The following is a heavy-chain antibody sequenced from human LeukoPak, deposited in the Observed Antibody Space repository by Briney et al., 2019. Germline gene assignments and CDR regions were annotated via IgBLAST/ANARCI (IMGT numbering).Heavy chain of an antibody. CDR1: GFTFSSYS. CDR3: ARGLRVWFGELTIWFDP. CDR2: ISSSSSYI. Sequence: GGSLRLSCAASGFTFSSYSMNWVRQAPGKGLEWVSSISSSSSYIYYADSVKGRFTISRDNAKNSLYLQMNSLRAEDTAVYYCARGLRVWFGELTIWFDPWGQGTLVTVSS. V-gene: IGHV3-21*01. D-gene: IGHD3-10*01. J-gene: IGHJ5*02.